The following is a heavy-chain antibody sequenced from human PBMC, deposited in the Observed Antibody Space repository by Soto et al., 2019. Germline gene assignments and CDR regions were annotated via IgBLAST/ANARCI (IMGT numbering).Heavy chain of an antibody. CDR1: EYIFIMYY. Sequence: QVLLVQSGAEVKKPGASVKVSCQATEYIFIMYYIHWVRQAPGQGPEWMGWINPNNGGTEYAQTFHGRVTMTRDTSISSVYMELSRLRSDDTAVYYCATDAGTAETCGDWGQGTLVTVSS. J-gene: IGHJ4*02. CDR2: INPNNGGT. V-gene: IGHV1-2*02. D-gene: IGHD3-16*01. CDR3: ATDAGTAETCGD.